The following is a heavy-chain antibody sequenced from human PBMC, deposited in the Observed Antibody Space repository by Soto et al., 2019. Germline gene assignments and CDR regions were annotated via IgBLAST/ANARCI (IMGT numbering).Heavy chain of an antibody. J-gene: IGHJ4*02. CDR3: AKMERTQLWLLVQN. CDR2: ITYGGSI. D-gene: IGHD5-18*01. Sequence: PSETLSLTCTVSGAPITNDAFFWTWVRQHPEKGLEWLAYITYGGSIYYDPSLRSRLTVSIDKSKSQFSLNVRSVTAADTAVYYCAKMERTQLWLLVQNWGQGLLVTVSS. CDR1: GAPITNDAFF. V-gene: IGHV4-31*03.